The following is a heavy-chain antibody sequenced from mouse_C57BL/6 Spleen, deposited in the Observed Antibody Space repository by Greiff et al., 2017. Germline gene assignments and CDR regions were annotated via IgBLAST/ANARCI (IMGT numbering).Heavy chain of an antibody. Sequence: VQLQQPGAELVRPGSSVKLSCKASGYTFTSYWMDWVKQRPGQGLEWIGNIYPSDSETHYNQKFKDKATLTVDKSSSTAYMQLSSLTSEDSAVYYCAPLFYYYAMDYWGQGTSVTVSS. J-gene: IGHJ4*01. CDR3: APLFYYYAMDY. CDR2: IYPSDSET. CDR1: GYTFTSYW. V-gene: IGHV1-61*01.